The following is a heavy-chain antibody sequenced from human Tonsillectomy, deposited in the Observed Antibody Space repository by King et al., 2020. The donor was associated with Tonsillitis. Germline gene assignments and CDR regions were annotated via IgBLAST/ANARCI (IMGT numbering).Heavy chain of an antibody. J-gene: IGHJ4*02. D-gene: IGHD2-15*01. CDR2: ISDNSQTI. CDR1: GFTFSSYS. CDR3: ARGDLVAALRFDW. V-gene: IGHV3-48*01. Sequence: VQLVESGGDLVQPGGSLRLSCAASGFTFSSYSMNWVRQAPGKGLEWVSYISDNSQTIYYTDSVKGRFTISRDNAKNSLYLQMNNLRVEDTAVYYCARGDLVAALRFDWWGQGLLTTVSS.